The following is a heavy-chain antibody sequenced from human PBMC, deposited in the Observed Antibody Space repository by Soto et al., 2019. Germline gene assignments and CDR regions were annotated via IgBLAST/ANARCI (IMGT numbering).Heavy chain of an antibody. CDR3: ARDSLSGHYRAYDYGGLQADQMDY. Sequence: PGGSLRLSCAASGFTFSSYWMHWVRQAPGKGLMWVSRINSDGSSTTYADSVRGRFTISRDNAKNTLYLQMNSLRAEDTAVYYCARDSLSGHYRAYDYGGLQADQMDYWGQGTLVTAPQ. CDR1: GFTFSSYW. D-gene: IGHD5-12*01. CDR2: INSDGSST. J-gene: IGHJ4*02. V-gene: IGHV3-74*01.